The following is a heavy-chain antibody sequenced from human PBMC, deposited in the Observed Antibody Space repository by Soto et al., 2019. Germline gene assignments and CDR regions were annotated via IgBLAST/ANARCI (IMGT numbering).Heavy chain of an antibody. Sequence: QIQLVQSGAEVKKPGASVKVSCKASGYNFFDYGVSWVRQAPGQGLEWMGWVSPKSGNTDYARKAQGRVTMTTDTSTMTAYMELRGMRSDDTGVYYCARGRTVSSIGPLLVWGQGTLVSVSS. CDR3: ARGRTVSSIGPLLV. V-gene: IGHV1-18*01. J-gene: IGHJ1*01. CDR1: GYNFFDYG. CDR2: VSPKSGNT. D-gene: IGHD1-1*01.